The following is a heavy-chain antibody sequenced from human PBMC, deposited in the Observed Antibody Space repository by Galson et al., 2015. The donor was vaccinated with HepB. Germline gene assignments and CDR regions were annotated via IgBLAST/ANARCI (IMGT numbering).Heavy chain of an antibody. V-gene: IGHV3-30*04. CDR1: GFSFSYFP. CDR2: ISYTGRYT. CDR3: VRPRGEGAGDYRNWYFDL. Sequence: SLRLSCAASGFSFSYFPMHWVRQAPGKGLEWVAVISYTGRYTNYADFGKGRFTISRDNSKNALYLQMNSLRVEDTALYYCVRPRGEGAGDYRNWYFDLWGRGTLVTVSS. J-gene: IGHJ2*01. D-gene: IGHD4-17*01.